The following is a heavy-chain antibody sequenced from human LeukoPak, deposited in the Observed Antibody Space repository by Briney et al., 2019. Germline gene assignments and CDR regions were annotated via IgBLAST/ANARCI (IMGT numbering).Heavy chain of an antibody. V-gene: IGHV3-30-3*01. CDR1: GFTFSSYA. D-gene: IGHD6-13*01. Sequence: GGSLRLSCAASGFTFSSYAMHWVRQAPGKGLEWVAVISYDGSNKYYADSVKGRFTISRDNSKNTLYLQMNSLRAEDTAVYYCARDGERAAAGTPYWYFDLWGRGTLVTVSS. CDR2: ISYDGSNK. CDR3: ARDGERAAAGTPYWYFDL. J-gene: IGHJ2*01.